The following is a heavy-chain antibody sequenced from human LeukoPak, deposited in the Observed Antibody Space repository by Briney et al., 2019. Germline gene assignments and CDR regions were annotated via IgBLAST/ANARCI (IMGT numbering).Heavy chain of an antibody. Sequence: SETLSLTCTVSGGSISSYYWSWIRQPAGKGLEWIGRIYTSGSTNYNPSLKSRVTISVDTSKNQFSLKLSSVTAADTAVYYCARSYCSSTSCYRYYFDYWGQGTLVTVSS. D-gene: IGHD2-2*01. CDR2: IYTSGST. V-gene: IGHV4-4*07. CDR3: ARSYCSSTSCYRYYFDY. J-gene: IGHJ4*02. CDR1: GGSISSYY.